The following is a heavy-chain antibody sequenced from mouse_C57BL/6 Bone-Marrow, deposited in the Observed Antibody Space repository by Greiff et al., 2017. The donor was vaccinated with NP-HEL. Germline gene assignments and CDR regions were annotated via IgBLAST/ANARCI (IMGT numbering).Heavy chain of an antibody. D-gene: IGHD1-2*01. CDR3: ERGYDDYYGCDY. Sequence: VQLQESGPELVKPGASVKISCKASGYAFSSSWLNWVKQRPGKGLEWIGRIYPGDGDTNYNGKFKGKATLTADQSSSTAYMQLSSLTSEDSAVYFGERGYDDYYGCDYWGQGTTLTVSS. CDR2: IYPGDGDT. CDR1: GYAFSSSW. J-gene: IGHJ2*01. V-gene: IGHV1-82*01.